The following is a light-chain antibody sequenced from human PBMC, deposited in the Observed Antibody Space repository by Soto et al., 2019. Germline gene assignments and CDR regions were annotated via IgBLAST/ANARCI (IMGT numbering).Light chain of an antibody. J-gene: IGKJ1*01. CDR2: KAS. Sequence: DIQMTQSPSTLSASVGDRVTITCRASQSINSWLAWYQQKPGKAPKVLIYKASSLESGVPPRFSGSESGKESTLSISSLQPDDFATYYCQQYNSFPWTFGQGTKVEL. CDR1: QSINSW. V-gene: IGKV1-5*03. CDR3: QQYNSFPWT.